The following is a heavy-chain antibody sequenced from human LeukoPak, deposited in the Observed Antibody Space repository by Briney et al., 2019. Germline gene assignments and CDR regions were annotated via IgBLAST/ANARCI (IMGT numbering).Heavy chain of an antibody. Sequence: PSETLSLTCAVYGGSFSGYYWSWIRQPTGKGLEWIGEINHSGSTNYNPSLKSRVTISVDTSKNQFSLKLSSVTAADTAVYYCARGARGFDYWGQGTLVTVSS. J-gene: IGHJ4*02. D-gene: IGHD6-6*01. V-gene: IGHV4-34*01. CDR2: INHSGST. CDR1: GGSFSGYY. CDR3: ARGARGFDY.